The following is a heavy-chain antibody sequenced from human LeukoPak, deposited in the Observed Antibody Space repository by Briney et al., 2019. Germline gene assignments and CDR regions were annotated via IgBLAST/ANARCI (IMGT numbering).Heavy chain of an antibody. D-gene: IGHD3-9*01. CDR1: GGSISSYY. J-gene: IGHJ4*02. V-gene: IGHV4-59*08. CDR2: IYYSGST. CDR3: ARHDILTGYYAAQIDY. Sequence: SETLSLTCTVSGGSISSYYWSWLRQPPGKGLEWIGYIYYSGSTNYNPSLKSRVTISVDTSKNQFSLKLSSVTAADTAVYYCARHDILTGYYAAQIDYWGQGTLVTVSS.